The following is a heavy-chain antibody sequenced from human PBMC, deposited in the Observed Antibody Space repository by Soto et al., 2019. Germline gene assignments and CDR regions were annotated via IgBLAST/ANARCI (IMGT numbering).Heavy chain of an antibody. CDR2: IYYSGST. CDR1: GGSISSGDYY. J-gene: IGHJ5*02. CDR3: ARDRSGYYDILTGYLNWFDP. V-gene: IGHV4-30-4*01. Sequence: QVQLQESGPGLVKPSQTLSLTCTVSGGSISSGDYYWSWIRQPPGKGLEWIGYIYYSGSTYYNPSLKSRVTISVDTSKNQFSLKLSSVTAADTAVYYCARDRSGYYDILTGYLNWFDPWGQGTLVTVSS. D-gene: IGHD3-9*01.